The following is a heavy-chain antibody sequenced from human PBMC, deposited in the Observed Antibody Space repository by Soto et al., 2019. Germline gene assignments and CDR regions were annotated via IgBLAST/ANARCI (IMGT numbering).Heavy chain of an antibody. Sequence: GGSLRLSCAASGFTFSSYWMSWVRQAPGKGLEWVANIKQDGSEKYYVDSVKGRFTISRDNAKNSLYLQMNSLRAEDSAGDYCATSIVGAPSDYWGQGTLVTVSS. CDR2: IKQDGSEK. CDR3: ATSIVGAPSDY. V-gene: IGHV3-7*03. D-gene: IGHD1-26*01. J-gene: IGHJ4*02. CDR1: GFTFSSYW.